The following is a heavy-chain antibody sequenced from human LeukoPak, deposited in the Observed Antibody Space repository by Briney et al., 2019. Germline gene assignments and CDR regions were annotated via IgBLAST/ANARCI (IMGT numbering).Heavy chain of an antibody. V-gene: IGHV3-21*01. CDR1: GFTFSSYS. CDR2: ISSSSSYI. CDR3: ARESSYYYDSSGYYYVGRDFDY. J-gene: IGHJ4*02. D-gene: IGHD3-22*01. Sequence: GGSPRLSCAASGFTFSSYSMNWVRQAPGKGLEWVSSISSSSSYIYYADSVKGRFTISRDNAKNSLYLQMNSLRAEDTAVYYCARESSYYYDSSGYYYVGRDFDYWGQGTLVTVSS.